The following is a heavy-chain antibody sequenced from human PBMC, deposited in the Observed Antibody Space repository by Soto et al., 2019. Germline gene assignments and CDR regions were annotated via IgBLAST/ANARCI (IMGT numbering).Heavy chain of an antibody. CDR2: IWYDGSHK. CDR3: ARALWFGELSYPDY. CDR1: GFTFSSFG. J-gene: IGHJ4*02. V-gene: IGHV3-33*01. Sequence: QVQLVESGGGVVQPGRSLRLSCAASGFTFSSFGMHWVRQAPGKGLEWVAVIWYDGSHKYYEDSVKGRFTISRDNSKNTLYLQMSSLRAEDTAVYYCARALWFGELSYPDYWGQGTLVTVSS. D-gene: IGHD3-10*01.